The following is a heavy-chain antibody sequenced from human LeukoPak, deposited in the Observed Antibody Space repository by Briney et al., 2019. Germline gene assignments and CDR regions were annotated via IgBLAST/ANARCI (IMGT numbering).Heavy chain of an antibody. CDR1: GFTFSSYA. CDR2: ISGSGGST. D-gene: IGHD3-10*01. CDR3: VATRVCRGVLLRPNCLYFEN. J-gene: IGHJ4*02. V-gene: IGHV3-23*01. Sequence: PGGSLRLSCAASGFTFSSYAMSWVRQAPGKGLEWVSAISGSGGSTYYADSVKGRFTVSRDNSKNTLYLQMNSLRAEDTAVYYCVATRVCRGVLLRPNCLYFENWGQGTLVSVSS.